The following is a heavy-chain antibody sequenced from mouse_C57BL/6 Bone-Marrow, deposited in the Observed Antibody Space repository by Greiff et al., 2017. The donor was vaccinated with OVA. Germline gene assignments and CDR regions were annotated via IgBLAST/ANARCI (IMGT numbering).Heavy chain of an antibody. D-gene: IGHD2-1*01. J-gene: IGHJ2*01. CDR2: IYPSDGST. Sequence: VKLVESDAELVKPGASVKISCKVSGYTFTDHTIHWVKQRPEQGLEWIGYIYPSDGSTKYNEKFKGKATLTAAKSSSTAYMQLNSLTSEDSAVYFCARKRGIYYGNYFDYWGQGTTLTVSS. CDR3: ARKRGIYYGNYFDY. V-gene: IGHV1-78*01. CDR1: GYTFTDHT.